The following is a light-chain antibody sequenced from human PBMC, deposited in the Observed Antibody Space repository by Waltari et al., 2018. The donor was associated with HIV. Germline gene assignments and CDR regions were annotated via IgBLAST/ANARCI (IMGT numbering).Light chain of an antibody. V-gene: IGKV3-15*01. Sequence: EIVLTQFPGTLSLSPGERATLSCRASQSVRNNLVWYQQKPGQAPRLLIYGASTRATGIPARFSGSGSGTEFTLTISSLQSEDFAVYYCQQYNNWPPWTFGQGTKVEIK. CDR2: GAS. CDR3: QQYNNWPPWT. CDR1: QSVRNN. J-gene: IGKJ1*01.